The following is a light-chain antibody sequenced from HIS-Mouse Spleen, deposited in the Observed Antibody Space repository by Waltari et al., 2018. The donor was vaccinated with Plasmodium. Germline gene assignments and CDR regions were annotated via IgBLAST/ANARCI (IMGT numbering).Light chain of an antibody. V-gene: IGLV2-14*03. CDR3: SSYTSSSTYV. CDR2: DVS. J-gene: IGLJ1*01. Sequence: QSALTQPASVSGSPGQSITISCTGTSSYVGGYNYVSWYQQHPGKAPKLMIYDVSNRPSGGSNRFSGSKSGNTASLTISGLQAEDEADYYCSSYTSSSTYVFGTGTKVTVL. CDR1: SSYVGGYNY.